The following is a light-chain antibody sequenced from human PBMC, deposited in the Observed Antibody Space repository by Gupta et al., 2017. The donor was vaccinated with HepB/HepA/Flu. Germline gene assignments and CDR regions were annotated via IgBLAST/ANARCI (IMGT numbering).Light chain of an antibody. V-gene: IGKV1-39*01. CDR3: QQSYSTPFT. CDR2: AAS. CDR1: QSISSY. Sequence: DIQMTQSPSSLSASVGDRVTITCRASQSISSYLNWYQQKPGKAPKLLIYAASSLQSGVPSRFSGRGSATDFTLTISSLQPEDFATYYCQQSYSTPFTFGPGTKVEIK. J-gene: IGKJ3*01.